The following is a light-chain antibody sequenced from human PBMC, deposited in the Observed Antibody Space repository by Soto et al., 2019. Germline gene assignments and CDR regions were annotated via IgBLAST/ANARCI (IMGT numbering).Light chain of an antibody. CDR2: DAS. CDR3: QQYNSYSWT. V-gene: IGKV1-5*01. Sequence: DSRMTQTPSTLSASVGDRVTITCRASQSISSWLAWYQQKPGKAPKLLIYDASSLESGVPSRFSGSGSGTEFTLTISSLQPDDFAPYYSQQYNSYSWTFGQRTKADI. CDR1: QSISSW. J-gene: IGKJ1*01.